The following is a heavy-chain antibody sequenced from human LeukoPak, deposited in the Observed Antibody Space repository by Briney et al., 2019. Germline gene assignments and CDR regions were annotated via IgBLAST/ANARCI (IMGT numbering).Heavy chain of an antibody. J-gene: IGHJ4*02. CDR2: VGGSGGST. CDR3: AKDFYYWGY. D-gene: IGHD3-22*01. CDR1: GFIFSSYA. Sequence: PGGSLRLSCAASGFIFSSYAMSWVRQAPGKGLEWVSVVGGSGGSTYYADSVKGRFTISRDNSKNTLYLQMNSLRAEDTAVYYCAKDFYYWGYWGQGTLVTVSS. V-gene: IGHV3-23*01.